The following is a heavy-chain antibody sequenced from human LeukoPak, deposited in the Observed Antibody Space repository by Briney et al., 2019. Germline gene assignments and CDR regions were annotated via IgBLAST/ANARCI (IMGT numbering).Heavy chain of an antibody. Sequence: SGPTLVKPTQTLTLTCTFSGFSLSTSGVGVGWIRQPPGKALEWLALIYWNDDKRYSPSLKSRLTITKDTSKNQVVLTMTNMDPVDTATYYCARTMGDFWSGEPPDYWGQGTLVTVSS. CDR3: ARTMGDFWSGEPPDY. D-gene: IGHD3-3*01. V-gene: IGHV2-5*01. CDR1: GFSLSTSGVG. J-gene: IGHJ4*02. CDR2: IYWNDDK.